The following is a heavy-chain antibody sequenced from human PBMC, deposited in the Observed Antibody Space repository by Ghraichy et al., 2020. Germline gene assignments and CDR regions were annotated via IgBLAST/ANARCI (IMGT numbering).Heavy chain of an antibody. Sequence: SETLSLTCTVSSFSISSDYYWGWIRQPPGKGLEWIGTIYHSGSSYYNPSLKSRVTMSVDTSKNEFSLNLSSVTAADTAVYYCARPNSSGWGDAFDIWGQGTMVTVSS. J-gene: IGHJ3*02. V-gene: IGHV4-38-2*02. D-gene: IGHD6-19*01. CDR1: SFSISSDYY. CDR2: IYHSGSS. CDR3: ARPNSSGWGDAFDI.